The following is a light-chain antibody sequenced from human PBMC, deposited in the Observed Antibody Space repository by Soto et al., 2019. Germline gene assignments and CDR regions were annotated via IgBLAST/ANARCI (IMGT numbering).Light chain of an antibody. CDR3: QLYGGSPKT. CDR1: QSVSSY. Sequence: EIVLTQSPATLSLSPGERATLSCRASQSVSSYLAWYQQKPGQAPRLLIYDASNRATGIPARFSGSGSGTDFTLTISRLEPEDFAVYYCQLYGGSPKTFGQGTKVDI. CDR2: DAS. J-gene: IGKJ1*01. V-gene: IGKV3-11*01.